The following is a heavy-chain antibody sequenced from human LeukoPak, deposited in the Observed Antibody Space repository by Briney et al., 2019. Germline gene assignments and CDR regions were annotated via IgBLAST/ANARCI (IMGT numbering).Heavy chain of an antibody. CDR2: ISSRGSTM. J-gene: IGHJ3*02. V-gene: IGHV3-48*03. CDR1: GFTFSSYE. D-gene: IGHD6-19*01. CDR3: AREVSSGWSNDDAFDI. Sequence: PGGSLRLSCAASGFTFSSYEMNWVRQAPGKGLEWVSYISSRGSTMSYADSVKGRFSISRYNAKNSLYLQLSSLRAEDTAVYYCAREVSSGWSNDDAFDIWGQGTMVTVSS.